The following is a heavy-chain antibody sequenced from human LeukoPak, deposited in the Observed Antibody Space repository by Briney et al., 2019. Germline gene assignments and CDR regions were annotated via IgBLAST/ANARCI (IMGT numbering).Heavy chain of an antibody. CDR1: GDSISSGSYY. CDR2: IYTSGSTINNPSLKNT. CDR3: ARDLIVPDAMTGSGSYSTDY. D-gene: IGHD3-10*01. Sequence: SSETLSLTCTVSGDSISSGSYYWTWIRQPAGKGLEWIGRIYTSGSTINNPSLKNTNYNPSLKSRLTMSVDTSKNQFPLKLSSVTAADTAVYYCARDLIVPDAMTGSGSYSTDYWGQGTLATVSS. J-gene: IGHJ4*02. V-gene: IGHV4-61*02.